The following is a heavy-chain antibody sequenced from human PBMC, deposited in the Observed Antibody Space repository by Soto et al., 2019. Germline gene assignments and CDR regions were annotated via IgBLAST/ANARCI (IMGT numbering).Heavy chain of an antibody. V-gene: IGHV4-39*01. J-gene: IGHJ4*02. CDR1: GGSISSSSYY. CDR3: ARPEWFGELLYAY. D-gene: IGHD3-10*01. Sequence: QLQLQESGPGLVKPSETLSLTCTVSGGSISSSSYYWGWIRQPPGKGLEWIGSIYYSGSTYYNPSLKSRVTISVDTSKNQFSLKLSSVTAADTAVYYCARPEWFGELLYAYWGQGTLVTVSS. CDR2: IYYSGST.